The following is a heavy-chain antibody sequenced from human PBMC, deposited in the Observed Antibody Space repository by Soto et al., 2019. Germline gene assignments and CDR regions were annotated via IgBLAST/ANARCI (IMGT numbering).Heavy chain of an antibody. Sequence: PGGSLRLSCAASGFTFSSHWIHWVRQAPGKGLVWVSRINGDGSSTSYADSVKGRFTISRDNAKNMLYLQVNSLRADDTAVYYCAGSPGLSRISGTTLGAWGQGTLVTVSS. CDR3: AGSPGLSRISGTTLGA. V-gene: IGHV3-74*01. D-gene: IGHD1-7*01. CDR1: GFTFSSHW. CDR2: INGDGSST. J-gene: IGHJ5*01.